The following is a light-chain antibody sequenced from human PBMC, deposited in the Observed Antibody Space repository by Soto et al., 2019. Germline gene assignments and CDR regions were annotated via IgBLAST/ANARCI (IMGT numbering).Light chain of an antibody. CDR2: GDS. Sequence: QSVLTQPPSVSGAPGQRVTISCTGSGSNIGAGYDAHWYQHRPGTAPKLLVFGDSHRPSGVPDRFSGSKSGTSASLAITGLQAEDEGDYSCQSYDSTLDARYVFGTGTKLTVL. CDR3: QSYDSTLDARYV. V-gene: IGLV1-40*01. J-gene: IGLJ1*01. CDR1: GSNIGAGYD.